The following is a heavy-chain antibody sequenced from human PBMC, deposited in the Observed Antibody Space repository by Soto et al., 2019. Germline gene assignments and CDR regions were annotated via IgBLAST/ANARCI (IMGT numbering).Heavy chain of an antibody. Sequence: SGGSLRLSCVASGFTFSSFAMTWVRQAPGKGLEWVSTLSRSGGDTYYADSVNGRFTISRDKSKNTLYLQMDRLRVEDTAVYYCAKRGGYDYVWKSYRPDYWGQGTLVTVSS. J-gene: IGHJ4*02. CDR3: AKRGGYDYVWKSYRPDY. CDR2: LSRSGGDT. V-gene: IGHV3-23*01. D-gene: IGHD3-16*02. CDR1: GFTFSSFA.